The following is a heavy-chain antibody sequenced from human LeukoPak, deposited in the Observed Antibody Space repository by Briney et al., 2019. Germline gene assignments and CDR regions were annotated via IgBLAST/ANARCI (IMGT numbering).Heavy chain of an antibody. CDR3: ARGEEYYYDPDAFDI. J-gene: IGHJ3*02. V-gene: IGHV4-59*01. D-gene: IGHD3-22*01. Sequence: SETLSLTCTISGDSISYYYWSWIRRPPGKGLEWIGDIYYSGRTNYNPSLKSRVTISVDTSKNQFSLKLRSVSAADTAVYYCARGEEYYYDPDAFDIWGQGTMVTVSS. CDR1: GDSISYYY. CDR2: IYYSGRT.